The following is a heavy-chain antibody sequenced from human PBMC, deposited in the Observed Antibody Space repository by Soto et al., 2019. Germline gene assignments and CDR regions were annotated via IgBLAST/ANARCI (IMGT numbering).Heavy chain of an antibody. CDR2: IYYSGST. CDR3: ARDRRVASDWYFDL. D-gene: IGHD5-12*01. Sequence: QVQLQESGPGLVKPSQTLSLTCTVSGGSISSGGYYWSWIRQHPGKGLEWIGYIYYSGSTYYNPSLKSRVTISVDTSKNQYSLKLSSVTAADTAVYYCARDRRVASDWYFDLWGRVTLVTVSS. CDR1: GGSISSGGYY. V-gene: IGHV4-31*03. J-gene: IGHJ2*01.